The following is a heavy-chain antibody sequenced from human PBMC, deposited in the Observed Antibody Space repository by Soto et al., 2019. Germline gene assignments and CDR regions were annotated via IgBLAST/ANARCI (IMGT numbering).Heavy chain of an antibody. CDR2: IYYSGST. J-gene: IGHJ4*02. CDR3: GKKYGGRYRDY. V-gene: IGHV4-59*08. CDR1: GGSISSYY. D-gene: IGHD1-26*01. Sequence: PSETLSLTCTVAGGSISSYYWSWIRQPPGKGLEWIGYIYYSGSTNYNPSLKSRVTISLDTSKNQFSLKLSSVTAADTAVYYCGKKYGGRYRDYWGQGTLAXVSP.